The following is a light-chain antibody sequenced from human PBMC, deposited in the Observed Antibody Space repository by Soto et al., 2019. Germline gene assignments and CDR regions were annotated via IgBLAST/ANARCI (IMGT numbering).Light chain of an antibody. V-gene: IGKV1-39*01. Sequence: DIQMTQSPSSLSASVGDSVTITCRASQIVSTYLNWYQQKPGKAPKLLIYAASSLQSGVPSRLSGSGSGTEFTLTISSLQPEDFATYYCQQSYITPQTFGQGTTVEIK. CDR2: AAS. CDR3: QQSYITPQT. J-gene: IGKJ1*01. CDR1: QIVSTY.